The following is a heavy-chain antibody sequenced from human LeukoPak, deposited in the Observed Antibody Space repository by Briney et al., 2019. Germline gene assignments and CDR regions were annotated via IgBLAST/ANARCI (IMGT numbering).Heavy chain of an antibody. CDR3: ARVESSSTNWSFHH. Sequence: ASVKVSCKASGYTFTSYYIHWVRQAPGQGLEWMAWINPNSGGTDYAQKFQGRVTMTRDTSISTAYMELSRLKSDDTAVYYCARVESSSTNWSFHHWGQGTLVTVSS. J-gene: IGHJ1*01. CDR1: GYTFTSYY. D-gene: IGHD6-13*01. CDR2: INPNSGGT. V-gene: IGHV1-2*02.